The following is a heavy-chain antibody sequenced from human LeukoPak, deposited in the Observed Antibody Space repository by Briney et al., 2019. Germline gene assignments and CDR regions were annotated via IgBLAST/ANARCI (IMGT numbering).Heavy chain of an antibody. Sequence: GGSLRLSCAASGFTVSSNYMSWVRQAPGKGLEWVSVIYSGGSTYCADSVKGRFTISRDNSKNTLYLQMNSLRAEDTAVYYCARSTGGYSYGYGELAFDYWGQGTLVTVSS. CDR3: ARSTGGYSYGYGELAFDY. D-gene: IGHD5-18*01. V-gene: IGHV3-53*01. CDR1: GFTVSSNY. J-gene: IGHJ4*02. CDR2: IYSGGST.